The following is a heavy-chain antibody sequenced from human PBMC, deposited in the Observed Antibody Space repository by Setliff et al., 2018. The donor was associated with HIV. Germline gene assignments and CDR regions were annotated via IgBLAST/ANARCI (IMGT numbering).Heavy chain of an antibody. J-gene: IGHJ5*02. CDR2: IIPIFGTA. V-gene: IGHV1-69*05. Sequence: SVKVSCKASGGTFSSYAISWVRQAPGQGLEWMGGIIPIFGTANYAQKFQGRVTITTDESTSTAYMELGSLRSEDTAVYYCALPYCGGGNCWSSAPLPPAGWFDPWGQGTLVTVSS. CDR3: ALPYCGGGNCWSSAPLPPAGWFDP. D-gene: IGHD2-15*01. CDR1: GGTFSSYA.